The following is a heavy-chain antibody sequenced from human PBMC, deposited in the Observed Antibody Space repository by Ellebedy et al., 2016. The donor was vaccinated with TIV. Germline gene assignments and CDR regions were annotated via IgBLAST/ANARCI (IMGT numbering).Heavy chain of an antibody. J-gene: IGHJ4*02. Sequence: MPGGSLRLSCTVSGGSISSSSYYWGWIRQPPGKGLEWIGSIYYSGSTYYNPSLKSRVTISVDTSKNQFSLKLSSVTAADTAVYYCARHDYGDYGRHCFDYWGQGTLVTVSS. CDR2: IYYSGST. D-gene: IGHD4-17*01. CDR1: GGSISSSSYY. CDR3: ARHDYGDYGRHCFDY. V-gene: IGHV4-39*01.